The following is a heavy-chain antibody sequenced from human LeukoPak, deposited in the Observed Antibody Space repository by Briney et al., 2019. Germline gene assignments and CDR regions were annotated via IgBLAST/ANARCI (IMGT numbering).Heavy chain of an antibody. V-gene: IGHV3-48*03. CDR3: ARGDPHADL. J-gene: IGHJ5*02. CDR1: GFDLNTYE. Sequence: GGSLTLSCAASGFDLNTYEMNWVRQAPGKGLEWIADITISGHTKNYADSVKGRFTISRDNAGPSLSLQMNSLRVEDTGVYYCARGDPHADLWGQGTLVTVSS. CDR2: ITISGHTK.